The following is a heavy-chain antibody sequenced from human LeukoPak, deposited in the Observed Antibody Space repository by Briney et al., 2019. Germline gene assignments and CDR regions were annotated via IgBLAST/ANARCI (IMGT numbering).Heavy chain of an antibody. CDR3: ARASVDSSGYYPTDY. D-gene: IGHD3-22*01. V-gene: IGHV1-18*01. CDR1: GYTFTSYG. CDR2: ISAYNGNT. J-gene: IGHJ4*02. Sequence: ASVKVSCKASGYTFTSYGISWVRQAPGQGLEWMGWISAYNGNTNYAQKLQGRVTMTTDTSTSTAYMELRSLRSDDTAVYYCARASVDSSGYYPTDYWGQGTLVTVSS.